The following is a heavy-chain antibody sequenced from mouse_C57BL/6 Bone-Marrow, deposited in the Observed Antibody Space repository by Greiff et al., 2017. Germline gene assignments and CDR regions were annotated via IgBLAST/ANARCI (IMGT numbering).Heavy chain of an antibody. D-gene: IGHD1-1*01. CDR2: ICPGSGNT. CDR3: ARELRFYNYAMDC. Sequence: VQVVESGPELVKPGASVKISCKASGYTFTDYYINWVKQMPGQGLEWIGWICPGSGNTKYNEKFKGKATLTVDTSSSTTYMQLSSLTSEDSAVYFCARELRFYNYAMDCWDQGTSVTVSS. J-gene: IGHJ4*01. V-gene: IGHV1-84*01. CDR1: GYTFTDYY.